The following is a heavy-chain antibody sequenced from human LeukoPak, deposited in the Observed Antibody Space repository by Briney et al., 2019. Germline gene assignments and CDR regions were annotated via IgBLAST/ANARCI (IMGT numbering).Heavy chain of an antibody. CDR2: IYYSGST. D-gene: IGHD6-13*01. CDR1: GGSISSSNYY. V-gene: IGHV4-39*01. Sequence: SETLSLTCTVSGGSISSSNYYWGWIRQPPGKGLEWIGSIYYSGSTYYNPSLKSRVTISVDTSKNQFSLKLSSVTAADTAVYYCARPHRAGWFDRWGQGTLVTVSS. CDR3: ARPHRAGWFDR. J-gene: IGHJ5*02.